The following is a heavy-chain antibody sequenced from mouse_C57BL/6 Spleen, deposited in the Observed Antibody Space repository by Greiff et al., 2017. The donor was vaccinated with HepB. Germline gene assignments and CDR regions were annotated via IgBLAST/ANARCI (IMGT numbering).Heavy chain of an antibody. CDR3: TSSDYYGRSDGWYFDV. J-gene: IGHJ1*03. Sequence: VQLQQSGAELVRPGASVTLSCKASGYTFTDYEMHWVKQTPVHGLEWIGAIDPETGGTAYNQKFKGKAILTADKSSSTAYMELRSLTSEDSAVYYCTSSDYYGRSDGWYFDVWGTGTTVTVSS. CDR2: IDPETGGT. V-gene: IGHV1-15*01. CDR1: GYTFTDYE. D-gene: IGHD1-1*01.